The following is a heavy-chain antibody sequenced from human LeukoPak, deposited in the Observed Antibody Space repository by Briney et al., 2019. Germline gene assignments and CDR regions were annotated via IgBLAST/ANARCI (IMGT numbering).Heavy chain of an antibody. CDR1: GYTFTGYY. CDR3: ARSRDSSGYYYYYYGMDV. D-gene: IGHD3-22*01. CDR2: IIPIFGTA. Sequence: SVKVSCKASGYTFTGYYMHWVRQAPGQGLEWMGGIIPIFGTANYAQKFQGRVTITADESTSTAYMELSSLRSEDTAVYYCARSRDSSGYYYYYYGMDVWGQGTTVTVSS. J-gene: IGHJ6*02. V-gene: IGHV1-69*13.